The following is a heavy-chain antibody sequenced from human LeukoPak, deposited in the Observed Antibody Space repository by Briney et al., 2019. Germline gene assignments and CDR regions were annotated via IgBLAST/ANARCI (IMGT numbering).Heavy chain of an antibody. CDR1: GGSITNYY. Sequence: SSETLSLTCTVSGGSITNYYWSWIRQPPGKGLEWIGYIYYSGITNYNPSLKSRVTISVDTSKNHFSLNLSSVTAADTAVYYCARHYDYAFDYWGQGTLVTVSS. CDR2: IYYSGIT. D-gene: IGHD3-16*01. J-gene: IGHJ4*02. V-gene: IGHV4-59*01. CDR3: ARHYDYAFDY.